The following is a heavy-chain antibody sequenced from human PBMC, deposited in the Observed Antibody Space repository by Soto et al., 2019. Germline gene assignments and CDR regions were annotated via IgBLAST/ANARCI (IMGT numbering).Heavy chain of an antibody. V-gene: IGHV3-30-3*01. CDR2: ISYDGSNK. D-gene: IGHD3-3*01. Sequence: GGSLRLSCAASGFTFSSYAMHWVRQAPGKGLEWVAVISYDGSNKNHADTVKGRFTISRDNSKNTLYLQMNSLRAEDTAVYYCARGYDFWSGYYYPYGMDVWGQGTTVNVSS. CDR1: GFTFSSYA. CDR3: ARGYDFWSGYYYPYGMDV. J-gene: IGHJ6*02.